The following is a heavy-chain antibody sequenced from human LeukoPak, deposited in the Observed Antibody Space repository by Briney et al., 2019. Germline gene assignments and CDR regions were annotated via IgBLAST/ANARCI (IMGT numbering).Heavy chain of an antibody. CDR3: ARDTPQVQWLAQYFQH. J-gene: IGHJ1*01. D-gene: IGHD6-19*01. CDR2: ISAFNGNT. V-gene: IGHV1-18*01. Sequence: ASVKVSCKASGYTFTSYGISWVRQAPGQGLEWMGWISAFNGNTNYAQKLQGRVTMTTDTSTSTAYMELRSLRSDDTAVYYCARDTPQVQWLAQYFQHWGQGTLVTVSS. CDR1: GYTFTSYG.